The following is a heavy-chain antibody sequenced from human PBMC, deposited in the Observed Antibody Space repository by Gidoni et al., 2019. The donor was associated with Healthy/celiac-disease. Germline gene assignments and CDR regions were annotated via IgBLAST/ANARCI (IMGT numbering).Heavy chain of an antibody. V-gene: IGHV1-69*04. D-gene: IGHD2-2*02. CDR3: ARDGGVPVAITYFQH. CDR1: GGTFSSYA. CDR2: IIPILGIA. Sequence: QVQLVRSGAEVKKPGSSVKVSCKASGGTFSSYAISWVRQAPGQGLEWMGRIIPILGIANYAQKFQGRVTITADKSTSTAYMELSSLRSEDTAVYYCARDGGVPVAITYFQHWGQGTLVTVSS. J-gene: IGHJ1*01.